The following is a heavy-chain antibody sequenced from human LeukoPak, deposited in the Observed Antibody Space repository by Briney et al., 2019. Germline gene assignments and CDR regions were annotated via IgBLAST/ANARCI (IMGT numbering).Heavy chain of an antibody. J-gene: IGHJ4*02. Sequence: SETLSLTCTVSGGSISSYYWSWIRQPPGKGLEWIGYIYYSGSTNYNPSLKSRVTISVDTSKNQFSLKLSSVTAADTAVYYCARARHSGASLFDYWGQGTLVTVSS. D-gene: IGHD6-19*01. CDR2: IYYSGST. CDR3: ARARHSGASLFDY. CDR1: GGSISSYY. V-gene: IGHV4-59*01.